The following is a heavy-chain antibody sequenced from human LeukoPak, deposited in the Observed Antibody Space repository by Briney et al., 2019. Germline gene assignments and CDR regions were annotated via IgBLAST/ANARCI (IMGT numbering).Heavy chain of an antibody. J-gene: IGHJ4*02. CDR1: GFTFSSYA. D-gene: IGHD5-24*01. CDR3: ACSRDGYNYGASFDY. V-gene: IGHV3-23*01. CDR2: ISGSGGST. Sequence: GGSLRLSCAASGFTFSSYAMSWVRQAPGKGLEWVSAISGSGGSTYYADSVKGRFTISRDNSKSTLYLQMNSLRAEDTAVYYCACSRDGYNYGASFDYWGQGTLVTVSS.